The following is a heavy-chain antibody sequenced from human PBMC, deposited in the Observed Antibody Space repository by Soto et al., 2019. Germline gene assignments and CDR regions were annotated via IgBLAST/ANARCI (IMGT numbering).Heavy chain of an antibody. CDR1: GFTFSSYA. D-gene: IGHD3-16*01. J-gene: IGHJ6*02. CDR2: ISGSGGST. CDR3: AKDSRGGYDYVWGSCMDV. V-gene: IGHV3-23*01. Sequence: PGGSLRLSCAASGFTFSSYAMSWVRQAPGKGLEWVSSISGSGGSTYYADSVKGRFTISRDNSKNSLYLQMNSLRAEDTAVYYCAKDSRGGYDYVWGSCMDVWVQGTTVTVSS.